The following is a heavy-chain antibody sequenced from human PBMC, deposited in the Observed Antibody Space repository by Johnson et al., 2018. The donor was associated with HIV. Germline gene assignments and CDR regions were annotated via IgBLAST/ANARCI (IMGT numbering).Heavy chain of an antibody. CDR3: ARGFEQLDDAFDI. CDR2: ISYDGSNK. V-gene: IGHV3-30-3*01. Sequence: QVQLVESGGGVVQPGRSLRLSCAATGFTFSNYAMHWVRQAPGKGLEWVAVISYDGSNKYYADSVKGRFTISRDNSKNTLYLQMNSLRAEDTAVYYCARGFEQLDDAFDIWGQGTMVTVSS. J-gene: IGHJ3*02. CDR1: GFTFSNYA. D-gene: IGHD1-1*01.